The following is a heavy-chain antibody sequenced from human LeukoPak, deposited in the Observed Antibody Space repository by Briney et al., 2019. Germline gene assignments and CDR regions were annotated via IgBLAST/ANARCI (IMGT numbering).Heavy chain of an antibody. J-gene: IGHJ4*02. V-gene: IGHV3-23*01. CDR1: GFTFSSYA. D-gene: IGHD2-2*01. CDR3: ATKGYCSSTSCYAPAPFDY. CDR2: ISGCGGST. Sequence: GGSLRLSCAASGFTFSSYAMSWVRQAPGQGLEWVSAISGCGGSTYYADSVKGRFTISRDNSKNTLYLQMNSLRAEDTAVYYCATKGYCSSTSCYAPAPFDYWGQGTLVTVSS.